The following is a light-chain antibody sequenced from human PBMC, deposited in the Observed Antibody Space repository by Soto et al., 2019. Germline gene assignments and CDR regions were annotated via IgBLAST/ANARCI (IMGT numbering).Light chain of an antibody. V-gene: IGKV2-28*01. CDR3: MQALQSLT. CDR1: QSLLYNNTYNY. J-gene: IGKJ5*01. CDR2: LGS. Sequence: EIVMTQSPLTLPVTPGEPASISCRSSQSLLYNNTYNYLDWYVQKPGQSPQLLIYLGSNRAPGVPDRFSGSGSGTDFTLKINRVEAEDVGTYYCMQALQSLTFGQGTRLEIQ.